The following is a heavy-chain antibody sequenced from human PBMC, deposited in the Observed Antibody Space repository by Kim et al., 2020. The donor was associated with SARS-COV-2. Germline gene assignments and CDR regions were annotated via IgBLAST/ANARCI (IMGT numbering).Heavy chain of an antibody. D-gene: IGHD3-22*01. J-gene: IGHJ4*02. V-gene: IGHV3-23*01. Sequence: GRFTISRDNSKNTLYLKMNSRRAEDTAVYYCAKDRRYYDSSGYYVGAVDYWGQGTLVTVSS. CDR3: AKDRRYYDSSGYYVGAVDY.